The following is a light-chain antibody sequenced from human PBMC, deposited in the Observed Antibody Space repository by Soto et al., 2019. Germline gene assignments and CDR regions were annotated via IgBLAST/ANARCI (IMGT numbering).Light chain of an antibody. CDR3: QQYYATPLT. CDR2: WAF. CDR1: QRVLFSSNNKNY. J-gene: IGKJ4*01. V-gene: IGKV4-1*01. Sequence: DIVMSQSPDSLAASLGERATINCKSSQRVLFSSNNKNYLAWYQQKPGQPPKLLIYWAFTRESGVPDRFNGSGSGTDFTLTISSLQAEDVAVYYCQQYYATPLTFGGGTKVDIK.